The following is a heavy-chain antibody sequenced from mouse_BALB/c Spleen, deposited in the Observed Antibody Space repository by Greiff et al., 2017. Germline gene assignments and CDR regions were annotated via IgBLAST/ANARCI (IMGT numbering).Heavy chain of an antibody. J-gene: IGHJ4*01. CDR2: IDPSDSYT. CDR1: GYTFTSYW. Sequence: QVQLKQPGAELVKPGASVKLSCKASGYTFTSYWMHWVKQRPGQGLEWIGEIDPSDSYTNYNQKFKGKATLTVDKSSSTAYMQLSSLTSEDSAVYYCARAGAMDYWGQGTSVTVSS. CDR3: ARAGAMDY. V-gene: IGHV1-69*02.